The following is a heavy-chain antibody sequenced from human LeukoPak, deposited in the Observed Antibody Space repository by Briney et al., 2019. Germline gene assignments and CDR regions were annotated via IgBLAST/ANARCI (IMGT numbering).Heavy chain of an antibody. Sequence: HPGRSLRLSCAASGFTFSSYAMHWVRQAPGKGLEWVAVISYDGSNKYYADSVKGRFTIPRDNSKNTLYLQMNSLRAEGTAVYYCAREDLPSYYDYVWGSYGMDVWGQGTTVTVSS. V-gene: IGHV3-30-3*01. J-gene: IGHJ6*02. D-gene: IGHD3-16*01. CDR2: ISYDGSNK. CDR3: AREDLPSYYDYVWGSYGMDV. CDR1: GFTFSSYA.